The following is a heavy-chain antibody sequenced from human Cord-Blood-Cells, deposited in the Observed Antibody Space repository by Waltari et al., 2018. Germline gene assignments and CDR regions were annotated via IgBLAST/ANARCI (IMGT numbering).Heavy chain of an antibody. J-gene: IGHJ2*01. Sequence: QVQLQESGPGLVKPSETLSLTCTVSGGSISSYYWSWIRQPPGKGLEWIGYIYYSGSTNYNPSLKSRVTISVDTSKNQFSLKLSSVTAADTAVYYCARVPPDIAAFRWYFDLWGRGTLVTVSS. CDR3: ARVPPDIAAFRWYFDL. D-gene: IGHD6-13*01. CDR2: IYYSGST. V-gene: IGHV4-59*01. CDR1: GGSISSYY.